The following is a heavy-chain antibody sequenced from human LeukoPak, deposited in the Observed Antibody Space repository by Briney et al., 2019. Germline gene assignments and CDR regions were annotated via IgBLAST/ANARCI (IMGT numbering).Heavy chain of an antibody. CDR2: ISSSSSYI. J-gene: IGHJ4*02. Sequence: GGSLRLSCAASGFTFSSYSMNWVRQAPGNGLEWVSSISSSSSYIYYADSVKGRFTISRDNAKNSLYLQMNSLRAEDTAVYYCARDQLGNVYFDYWGQGTLVTVSS. CDR1: GFTFSSYS. D-gene: IGHD1-1*01. CDR3: ARDQLGNVYFDY. V-gene: IGHV3-21*01.